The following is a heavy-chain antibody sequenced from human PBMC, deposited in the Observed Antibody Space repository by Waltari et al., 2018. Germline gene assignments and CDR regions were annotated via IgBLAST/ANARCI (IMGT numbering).Heavy chain of an antibody. V-gene: IGHV3-23*01. CDR1: GFNFISYA. D-gene: IGHD3-22*01. J-gene: IGHJ4*02. CDR3: ARHLYSIDYLELGN. Sequence: EVHLLESGGGLAQPGGSLRLSCAASGFNFISYAMGWVRQAPGKGLEWVSGISDSGVITKYADSVKGRFTVSRDNSKNTVFLQLNSLRAEDTAIYYCARHLYSIDYLELGNWGQGTLVTVSS. CDR2: ISDSGVIT.